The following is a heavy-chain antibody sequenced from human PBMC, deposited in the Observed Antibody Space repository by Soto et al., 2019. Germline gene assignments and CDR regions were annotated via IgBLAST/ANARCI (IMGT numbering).Heavy chain of an antibody. CDR3: AKDRGAYSSSWYMDF. CDR2: LSGGGGST. D-gene: IGHD6-13*01. Sequence: GGSLRLSCASSGFTFSSYAMSWVRQAPGKGLEWVSALSGGGGSTYYADSVKGRFTISRDNSRNTLYLQMNSLRADDTAVYYCAKDRGAYSSSWYMDFWGQGTLVTVSS. V-gene: IGHV3-23*01. J-gene: IGHJ4*02. CDR1: GFTFSSYA.